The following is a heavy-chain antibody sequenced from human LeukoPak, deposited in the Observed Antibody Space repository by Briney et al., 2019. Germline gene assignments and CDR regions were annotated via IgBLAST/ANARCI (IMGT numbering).Heavy chain of an antibody. V-gene: IGHV3-7*01. Sequence: PGGSLRLSCVASGFVFSNYWMGWVRQAPGKGLEGVANIKEDGGETYYVDSVKGRFTISRDNAKNSLDLQMNSLRDEDTAVYYCARRKEVQTTFDYWGQGTLVTVPS. CDR3: ARRKEVQTTFDY. J-gene: IGHJ4*02. CDR1: GFVFSNYW. CDR2: IKEDGGET. D-gene: IGHD4/OR15-4a*01.